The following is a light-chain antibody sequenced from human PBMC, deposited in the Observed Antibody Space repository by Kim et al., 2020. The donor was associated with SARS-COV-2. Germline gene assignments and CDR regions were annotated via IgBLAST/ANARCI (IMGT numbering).Light chain of an antibody. V-gene: IGLV3-25*03. CDR3: QSADSSGTYPVV. CDR2: KDS. CDR1: ALPKQY. Sequence: PGQTARITCSGDALPKQYAYWYQQKPGQAPGLVIYKDSERPSGIPERFSGSSSGTTVTLTISGVQAEDEADYYCQSADSSGTYPVVFGGGTQLTVL. J-gene: IGLJ2*01.